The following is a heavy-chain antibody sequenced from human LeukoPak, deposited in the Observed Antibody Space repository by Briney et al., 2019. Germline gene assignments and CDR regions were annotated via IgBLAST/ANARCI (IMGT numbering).Heavy chain of an antibody. Sequence: PGGSLRLSCAASGFTFSSYDMHWVRQATGKGLEWVSAIGTAGDTYYPGSVKGRFTISRENAKNSLYLQMNSLRAGDTAVYYCARGIDDSSGWSVDYWGQGTLVTVSS. CDR2: IGTAGDT. V-gene: IGHV3-13*01. CDR1: GFTFSSYD. J-gene: IGHJ4*02. CDR3: ARGIDDSSGWSVDY. D-gene: IGHD6-19*01.